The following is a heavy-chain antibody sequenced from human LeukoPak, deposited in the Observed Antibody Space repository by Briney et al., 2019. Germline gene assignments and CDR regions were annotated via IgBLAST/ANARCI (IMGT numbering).Heavy chain of an antibody. J-gene: IGHJ2*01. CDR1: GGSISSSNW. D-gene: IGHD3-22*01. CDR2: IYHSGGT. V-gene: IGHV4-4*02. Sequence: PSETLSLTCAVSGGSISSSNWWSWVRQPPGKGLEGIGEIYHSGGTNYNPSLKSRVTISVDKSKNQFSLKLSSVTAADTAVYYCAREDSSGSYWYFDLWGRGTLVTVSS. CDR3: AREDSSGSYWYFDL.